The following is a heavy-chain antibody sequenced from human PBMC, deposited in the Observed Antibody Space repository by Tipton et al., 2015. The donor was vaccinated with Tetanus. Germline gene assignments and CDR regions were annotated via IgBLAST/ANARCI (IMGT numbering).Heavy chain of an antibody. D-gene: IGHD1-26*01. J-gene: IGHJ6*02. CDR1: GGSFSGYY. Sequence: TLSLTCAGYGGSFSGYYWSWIRQPPGKGLEWIGEINHSGSTNYNPSLKSRVTISVDTSKNHFSLKLSSVTAADTAVYYCARIVAAPLYGMDVWGQGTTVTVSS. V-gene: IGHV4-34*01. CDR2: INHSGST. CDR3: ARIVAAPLYGMDV.